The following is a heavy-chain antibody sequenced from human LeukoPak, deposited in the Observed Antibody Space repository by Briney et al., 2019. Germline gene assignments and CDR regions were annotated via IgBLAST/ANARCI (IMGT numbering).Heavy chain of an antibody. Sequence: GRTLRLFCAASGFTFSSYSMNWVRQAPGKGLEWVANIKQDGSEKLYVDSVEGRFTISGDNANMSVYLQMNSLRAEDTAVYHCSRRLSEVTGYTYGRGSDSWGQGTLVTVSS. CDR3: SRRLSEVTGYTYGRGSDS. D-gene: IGHD5-18*01. J-gene: IGHJ4*02. CDR1: GFTFSSYS. V-gene: IGHV3-7*01. CDR2: IKQDGSEK.